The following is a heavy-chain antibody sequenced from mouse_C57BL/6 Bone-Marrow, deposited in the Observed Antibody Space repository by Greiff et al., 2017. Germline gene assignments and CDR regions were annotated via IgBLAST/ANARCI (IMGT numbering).Heavy chain of an antibody. V-gene: IGHV1-26*01. D-gene: IGHD1-1*01. CDR1: GYTFTDYY. CDR3: ARGFITTVHDYYAMDY. J-gene: IGHJ4*01. Sequence: EVQLQQSGPELVKPGASVKISCKASGYTFTDYYMNWVKQSHGKSLEWIGDINPNNGGTSYNQKFKGKATLTVDKSSSTAYMELRSLTSEDSAVYYCARGFITTVHDYYAMDYWCQGTSVTVSS. CDR2: INPNNGGT.